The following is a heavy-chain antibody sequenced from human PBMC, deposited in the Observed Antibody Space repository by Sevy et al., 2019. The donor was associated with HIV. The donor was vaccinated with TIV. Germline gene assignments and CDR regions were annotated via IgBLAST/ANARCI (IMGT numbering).Heavy chain of an antibody. CDR2: IYSGGST. CDR1: GFTVSSNY. Sequence: GGSLRLSCAASGFTVSSNYMSWVRQAPGKGLEWVSVIYSGGSTYYADSVKGRFTISRDNSKNTLYLQMNSLRAEDTAVYYCARGPPLWFGELFPPIFFDYWGQGTLLTVSS. V-gene: IGHV3-53*01. D-gene: IGHD3-10*01. J-gene: IGHJ4*02. CDR3: ARGPPLWFGELFPPIFFDY.